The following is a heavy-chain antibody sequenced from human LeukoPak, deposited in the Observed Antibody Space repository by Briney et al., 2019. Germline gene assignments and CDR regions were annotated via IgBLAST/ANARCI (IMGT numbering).Heavy chain of an antibody. J-gene: IGHJ4*02. CDR3: AKEEGGYYDSSGYYPIDY. CDR1: GFTFSSYG. Sequence: GGSLRLSCAASGFTFSSYGMHWVRQAPGKGLEWVAFIRYDGSNKYYADSVKGRFTISRDNSKHTLYLQMNSLRAEDTAVYYCAKEEGGYYDSSGYYPIDYWGQGTLVTVSS. D-gene: IGHD3-22*01. CDR2: IRYDGSNK. V-gene: IGHV3-30*02.